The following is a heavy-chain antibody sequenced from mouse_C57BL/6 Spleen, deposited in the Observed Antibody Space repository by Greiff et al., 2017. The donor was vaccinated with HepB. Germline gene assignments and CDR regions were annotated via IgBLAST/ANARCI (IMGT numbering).Heavy chain of an antibody. J-gene: IGHJ4*01. CDR2: IDPANGNT. D-gene: IGHD2-1*01. CDR1: GFNIKNTY. Sequence: EVQLQESVAELVRPGASVKLSCTASGFNIKNTYMHWVKQRPEQGLEWIGRIDPANGNTKYAPKFQGKATITADTSSNTAYLQLSSLTSEDTAIYYCARGYYGNYGGYAMDYWGQGTSVTVSS. CDR3: ARGYYGNYGGYAMDY. V-gene: IGHV14-3*01.